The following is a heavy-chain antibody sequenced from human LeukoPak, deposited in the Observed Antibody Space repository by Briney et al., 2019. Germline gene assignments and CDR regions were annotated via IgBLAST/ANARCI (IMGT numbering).Heavy chain of an antibody. Sequence: ASVKVSCKASGYTFTSYYMHWVRQAPGQGLEWMGIINPSGGSTSYAQKFQGRVTMTRDTSTSTVYMELSSLRSEDTAVYYCAREHYDSSGRRLIFDYWGQGTLVTVSS. CDR1: GYTFTSYY. D-gene: IGHD3-22*01. CDR2: INPSGGST. V-gene: IGHV1-46*01. CDR3: AREHYDSSGRRLIFDY. J-gene: IGHJ4*02.